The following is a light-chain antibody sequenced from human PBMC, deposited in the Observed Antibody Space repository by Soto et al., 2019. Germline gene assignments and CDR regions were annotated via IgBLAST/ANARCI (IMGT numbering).Light chain of an antibody. V-gene: IGKV4-1*01. CDR2: WAS. CDR3: QQYYSTFWT. CDR1: QSVLYSSNNKNY. J-gene: IGKJ1*01. Sequence: DIVMTQSPDSLAVSLGERATINCKSSQSVLYSSNNKNYLAWYQQKPGQPPKLLIYWASTRGSGVPDRFSGSGSGTDFTLTISSLQAEDVAVYYCQQYYSTFWTFGQGTKVEIK.